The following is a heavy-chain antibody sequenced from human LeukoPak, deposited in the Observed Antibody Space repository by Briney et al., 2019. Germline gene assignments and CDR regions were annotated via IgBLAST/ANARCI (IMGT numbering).Heavy chain of an antibody. CDR1: GFTFDDYA. D-gene: IGHD5-18*01. CDR3: AKVDTAMDAFDI. J-gene: IGHJ3*02. Sequence: SLRLSCAASGFTFDDYAMHWVRQAQGKGLEWVSGISWNSGSIVYADSVKGRFTIYRDKAKNSLYLQMNSVRAEDMAVYYCAKVDTAMDAFDIWGQGTMVTVSS. V-gene: IGHV3-9*03. CDR2: ISWNSGSI.